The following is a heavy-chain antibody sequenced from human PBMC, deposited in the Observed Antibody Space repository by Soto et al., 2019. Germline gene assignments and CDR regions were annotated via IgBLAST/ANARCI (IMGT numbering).Heavy chain of an antibody. V-gene: IGHV3-33*01. J-gene: IGHJ1*01. CDR3: AREYYYDSSGYSPLTSAEYFEH. CDR1: GFAFSSYG. Sequence: RGSLRLSSASSGFAFSSYGMHWVCQAPCKELVRPAVICYDASNKYYADAVKARFTISRGHSKTTAYLQMNGLRAEDTVVYYCAREYYYDSSGYSPLTSAEYFEHWGQGSLV. CDR2: ICYDASNK. D-gene: IGHD3-22*01.